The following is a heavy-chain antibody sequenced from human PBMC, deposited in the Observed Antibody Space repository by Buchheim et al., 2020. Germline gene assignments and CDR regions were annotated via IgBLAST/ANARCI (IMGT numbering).Heavy chain of an antibody. V-gene: IGHV4-34*01. CDR2: INHSGST. D-gene: IGHD6-19*01. Sequence: QVQLQQWGAGLLKPSETLSLTCAVSGGSFSGYYWSWIRQPPGKGLEWIGEINHSGSTNYNPSLKSRVTISVDTSKNQFSLKLSSVTAADTAVYYCARDHRIAVAGHYYYYGMDVWGQGTT. CDR1: GGSFSGYY. CDR3: ARDHRIAVAGHYYYYGMDV. J-gene: IGHJ6*02.